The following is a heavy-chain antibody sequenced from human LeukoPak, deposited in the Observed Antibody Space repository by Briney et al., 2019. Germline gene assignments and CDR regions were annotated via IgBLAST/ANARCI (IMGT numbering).Heavy chain of an antibody. D-gene: IGHD1-26*01. CDR1: GFTFDDYG. CDR3: ARGRRYSGSYPPFGY. J-gene: IGHJ4*02. V-gene: IGHV3-20*04. CDR2: INWNGGST. Sequence: GGSLRLSCAASGFTFDDYGMSWVRQAPGKGLEWVSGINWNGGSTGYADSVKGRFTISRDNAKNSLYLQMNSLRAEDTALYYCARGRRYSGSYPPFGYWGQGTLVTVSS.